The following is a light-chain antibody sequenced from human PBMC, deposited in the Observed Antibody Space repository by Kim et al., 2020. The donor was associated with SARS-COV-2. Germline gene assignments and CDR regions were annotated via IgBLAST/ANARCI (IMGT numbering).Light chain of an antibody. CDR3: PQYNNWPRT. CDR2: GAS. Sequence: EIVMTQSPATLSVSPGERATLSCRASQSVSSNLAWYQQKPGQAPRLLIYGASTRATGIPARFSGSGSGTEFTLTISSLQSEDFAVYYCPQYNNWPRTFGQGTKLEI. J-gene: IGKJ2*01. V-gene: IGKV3-15*01. CDR1: QSVSSN.